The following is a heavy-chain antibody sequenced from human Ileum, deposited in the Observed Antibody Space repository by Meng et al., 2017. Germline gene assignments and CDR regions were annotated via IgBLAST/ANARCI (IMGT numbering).Heavy chain of an antibody. V-gene: IGHV4-31*01. CDR2: IYYSGST. D-gene: IGHD3-9*01. CDR3: ARVSYEILTRYWNIDY. Sequence: VHRAVSGPGLVNASPTPPLTFPVSGGSISIVGYFWRWVRQPPGKGLEWIGYIYYSGSTYYHPVLKSPVTRSVETSKNPVSLKLSSVTAADTAVYYWARVSYEILTRYWNIDYWGQGTLVTVSS. J-gene: IGHJ4*02. CDR1: GGSISIVGYF.